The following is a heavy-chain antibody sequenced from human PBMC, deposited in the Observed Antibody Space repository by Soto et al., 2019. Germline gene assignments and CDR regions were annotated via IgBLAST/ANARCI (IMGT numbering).Heavy chain of an antibody. CDR3: ARAQYCSSTSCQDDAFDI. D-gene: IGHD2-2*01. V-gene: IGHV1-8*01. J-gene: IGHJ3*02. CDR2: MNPNSGNT. Sequence: ASVKVSCKASGYTFTSYDINWVRQATGQGLEWIGWMNPNSGNTGYAQKFQGRVTMTRNTSISTAYMELSSLRSEDTAVYYCARAQYCSSTSCQDDAFDIWGQGTMVTVSS. CDR1: GYTFTSYD.